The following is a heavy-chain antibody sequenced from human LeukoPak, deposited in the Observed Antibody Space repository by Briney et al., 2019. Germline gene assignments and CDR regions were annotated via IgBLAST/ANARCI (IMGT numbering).Heavy chain of an antibody. CDR1: GFTFSRYS. Sequence: GGSLLLSCAVSGFTFSRYSMNWVRQAPGKGLEWVSVISGGSSSTFYADSVKGRFTISRDNAKNSLYLQMDSLRAEDTAVYYCARNTPSLTSYGMDVWGQGTTVTVSS. V-gene: IGHV3-21*01. CDR3: ARNTPSLTSYGMDV. CDR2: ISGGSSST. J-gene: IGHJ6*02.